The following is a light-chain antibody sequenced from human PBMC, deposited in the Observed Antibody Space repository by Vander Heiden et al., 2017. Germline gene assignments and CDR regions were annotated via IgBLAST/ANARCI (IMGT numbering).Light chain of an antibody. J-gene: IGLJ1*01. Sequence: QSALTPPPSASGSPGQSVTISCTGTSSDVGGYNFVSWYQQHPGKAPKLMIYEVTQRPSGVPDRFSGSKSGNTASLTVSGLQAEDEADYYCISYAGSNIFVFGTGTKVTVL. CDR1: SSDVGGYNF. V-gene: IGLV2-8*01. CDR2: EVT. CDR3: ISYAGSNIFV.